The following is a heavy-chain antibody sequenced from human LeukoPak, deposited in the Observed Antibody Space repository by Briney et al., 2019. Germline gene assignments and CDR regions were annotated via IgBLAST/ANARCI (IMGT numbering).Heavy chain of an antibody. J-gene: IGHJ4*02. CDR2: INWNGGST. D-gene: IGHD2-15*01. CDR3: ARTNYCSGGSCTFDY. Sequence: GGSLRLSCAASGFTFSSYAMSWVRQAPGKGLEWVSGINWNGGSTGYADSVKGRFTISRDNAKNSLYLQMNSLRAEDTALYYCARTNYCSGGSCTFDYWGQGTLVTVSS. CDR1: GFTFSSYA. V-gene: IGHV3-20*04.